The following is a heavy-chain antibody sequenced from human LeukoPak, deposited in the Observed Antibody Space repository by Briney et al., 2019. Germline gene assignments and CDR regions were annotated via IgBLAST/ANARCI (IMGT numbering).Heavy chain of an antibody. J-gene: IGHJ4*02. Sequence: GGSLRLSCAASGFTFSSYERNWVRQAPGKGLEWISYICSSGSTIYYADAVKGRFTISRDNAKNSVYLQMNSLRAEDTAVYYCARVFTAPYYVSIGYPGDWGQGTLVTVSS. CDR3: ARVFTAPYYVSIGYPGD. CDR2: ICSSGSTI. V-gene: IGHV3-48*03. CDR1: GFTFSSYE. D-gene: IGHD3-22*01.